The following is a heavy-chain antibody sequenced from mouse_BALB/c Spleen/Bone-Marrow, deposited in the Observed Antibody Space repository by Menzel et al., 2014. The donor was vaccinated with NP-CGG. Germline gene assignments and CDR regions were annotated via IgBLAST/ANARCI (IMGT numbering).Heavy chain of an antibody. J-gene: IGHJ2*01. CDR3: ARQGYYGKCDY. CDR2: INPDSSTI. D-gene: IGHD2-1*01. CDR1: GFDFSRYW. V-gene: IGHV4-1*02. Sequence: EVQLQQSGGGPVQPGGSLKLSCAASGFDFSRYWMSWVRQAPGKGLEWIGEINPDSSTINYTPSLKDKFIISRDNAKNTLYLQMSKVRSEDTALYYCARQGYYGKCDYWGQGTTLTVSS.